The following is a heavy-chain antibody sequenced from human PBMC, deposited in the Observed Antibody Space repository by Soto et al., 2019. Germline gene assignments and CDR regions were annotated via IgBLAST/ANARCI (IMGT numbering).Heavy chain of an antibody. V-gene: IGHV3-23*01. CDR1: GFTFSSYA. D-gene: IGHD3-10*01. J-gene: IGHJ6*02. Sequence: GSLRLSCVASGFTFSSYAMSWVRQAPGKGLEWVSAISGSGGSTYYADSVKGRFTISRDNSKNTLYLQMNSLRAEDTAVYYCAKEGRGGLYYYYYGMDVWGQGTTVTVS. CDR2: ISGSGGST. CDR3: AKEGRGGLYYYYYGMDV.